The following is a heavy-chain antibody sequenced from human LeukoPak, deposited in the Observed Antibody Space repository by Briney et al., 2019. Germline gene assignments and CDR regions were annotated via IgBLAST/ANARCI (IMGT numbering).Heavy chain of an antibody. CDR3: ARASMVRGVLVDY. J-gene: IGHJ4*02. CDR1: GFTFSSYW. CDR2: IDTDGSNT. V-gene: IGHV3-74*01. D-gene: IGHD3-10*01. Sequence: GGSLRLSCAASGFTFSSYWIHWVRQAPGKGLVWVSRIDTDGSNTNYADSVKGRFTISRDNAQNTVYLQMNSLRSEDTAVYYCARASMVRGVLVDYWGQGTLVTVSS.